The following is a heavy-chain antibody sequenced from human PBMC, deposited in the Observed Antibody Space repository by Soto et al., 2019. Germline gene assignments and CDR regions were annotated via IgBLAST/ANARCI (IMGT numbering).Heavy chain of an antibody. D-gene: IGHD3-3*01. V-gene: IGHV3-21*01. Sequence: GGSLRLSCAASGFTFSSYTMNWVRQAPGRGLEWVSSIGTSSSYIYYADSVKGRFTISRDNAKNSLFLQMNSLRADDTAVYYCARDTITIFGVVTRFYYGMDVWGQGTTVTVSS. CDR1: GFTFSSYT. CDR2: IGTSSSYI. J-gene: IGHJ6*02. CDR3: ARDTITIFGVVTRFYYGMDV.